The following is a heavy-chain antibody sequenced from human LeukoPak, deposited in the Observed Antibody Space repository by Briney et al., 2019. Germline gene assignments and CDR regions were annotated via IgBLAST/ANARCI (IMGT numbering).Heavy chain of an antibody. D-gene: IGHD3-3*01. CDR3: ARDVITIFGVVPSPFDY. Sequence: ASVKVSCKASGYTFISYGISWVRQAPGQGLEWMGWISAYNGNTNYAQKLQGRVTMTTDTSTSTAYMELRSLRSDDTAVYYCARDVITIFGVVPSPFDYWGQGTLVTVSS. CDR1: GYTFISYG. V-gene: IGHV1-18*01. J-gene: IGHJ4*02. CDR2: ISAYNGNT.